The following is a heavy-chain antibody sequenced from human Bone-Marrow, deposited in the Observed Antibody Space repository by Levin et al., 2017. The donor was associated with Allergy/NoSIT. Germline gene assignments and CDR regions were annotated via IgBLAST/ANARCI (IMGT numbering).Heavy chain of an antibody. CDR3: TRAQGSYNSGREGFDY. Sequence: KPSETLSLTCAISGDSVSNNNAAWNWIRQSPSRGLEWLGRTYYRSKWFNEYAVSVKSRITINPDTSKNQFSLQLNSVTPEDTAVYYCTRAQGSYNSGREGFDYWGQGTLVTVSS. J-gene: IGHJ4*02. D-gene: IGHD6-19*01. CDR1: GDSVSNNNAA. CDR2: TYYRSKWFN. V-gene: IGHV6-1*01.